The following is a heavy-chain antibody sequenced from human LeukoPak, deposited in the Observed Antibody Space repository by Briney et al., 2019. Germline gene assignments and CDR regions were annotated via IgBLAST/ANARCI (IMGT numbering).Heavy chain of an antibody. D-gene: IGHD6-19*01. CDR1: GGTFISYA. J-gene: IGHJ4*02. CDR2: IIPIFGTA. Sequence: SVKVSCKDPGGTFISYAISWVRQAPGQGVEWMGGIIPIFGTANYAQKFQGRVTITTDESTSTAYMELSSLRSEDTTVYYCARLTHAVAEDYWGQGTLVTVSS. CDR3: ARLTHAVAEDY. V-gene: IGHV1-69*05.